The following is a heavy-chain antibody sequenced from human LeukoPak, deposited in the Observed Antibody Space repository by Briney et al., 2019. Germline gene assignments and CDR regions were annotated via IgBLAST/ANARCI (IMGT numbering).Heavy chain of an antibody. CDR1: GFTFTGSE. D-gene: IGHD3-10*01. CDR3: ARDTYVRGVRVPFDY. J-gene: IGHJ4*02. CDR2: ISTSGSTI. Sequence: RGSLRLSCAASGFTFTGSEMNWVRQAPGKGLEWVSYISTSGSTIYYADSVKGRFTISRDNAKNSLYLQMNSLRAEDTAVYYCARDTYVRGVRVPFDYWGQGTLVTVSS. V-gene: IGHV3-48*03.